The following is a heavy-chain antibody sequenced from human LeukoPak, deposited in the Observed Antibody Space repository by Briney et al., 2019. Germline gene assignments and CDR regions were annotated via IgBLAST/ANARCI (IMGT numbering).Heavy chain of an antibody. V-gene: IGHV3-20*04. Sequence: GGSLRLSCAASGFTFDDYGMSWVRQAPGKGLEWVSGINWNGGSTGYADSVKGRFTISRDNAKNSLYLQVNSLRAEDTALYYCARVNGNDALDYWGQGTLVTVSS. CDR1: GFTFDDYG. CDR3: ARVNGNDALDY. J-gene: IGHJ4*02. D-gene: IGHD1-1*01. CDR2: INWNGGST.